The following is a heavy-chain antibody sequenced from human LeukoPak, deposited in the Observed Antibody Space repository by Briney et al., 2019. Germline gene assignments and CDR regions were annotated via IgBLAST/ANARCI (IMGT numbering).Heavy chain of an antibody. V-gene: IGHV4-30-2*01. J-gene: IGHJ6*02. D-gene: IGHD5-18*01. Sequence: SETLSLTCTVSGGSISSGGYYWSWIRQPPGKGLEWIGYIYHSGSTYYNPSLKSRVTISVDTSKNQFSLKLSSVTAADTAVYYCARDRVYSYGQDGMDVWGQGTTVTVSS. CDR1: GGSISSGGYY. CDR2: IYHSGST. CDR3: ARDRVYSYGQDGMDV.